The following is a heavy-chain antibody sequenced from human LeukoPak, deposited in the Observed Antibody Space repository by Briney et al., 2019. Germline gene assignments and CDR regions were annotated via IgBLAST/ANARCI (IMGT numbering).Heavy chain of an antibody. CDR2: IYYSGST. CDR1: GGSISSSSYY. CDR3: ARSPGGLRDY. Sequence: PSETLSLTCTVSGGSISSSSYYWGWIRQPPGKGLEWIGSIYYSGSTYYNPSLKSRVTISVDTSKNQFSLKLSSVTAADTAVYYCARSPGGLRDYWGQGTLVTVSS. J-gene: IGHJ4*02. D-gene: IGHD5-12*01. V-gene: IGHV4-39*07.